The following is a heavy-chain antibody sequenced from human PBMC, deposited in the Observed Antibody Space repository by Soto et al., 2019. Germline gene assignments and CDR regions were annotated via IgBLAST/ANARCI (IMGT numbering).Heavy chain of an antibody. V-gene: IGHV3-74*01. J-gene: IGHJ3*01. Sequence: EVQLVESRGGLVQPGGSLRLSCAASGFTFSSYWMHWVRQAPGKGLVWVSRIKYDGGSANYADSVKGRFTISRDNAENTVYLQMNSLRAEDTAVYYCARGVPGHYGFDVWGQGTMVTVSS. CDR3: ARGVPGHYGFDV. D-gene: IGHD1-1*01. CDR2: IKYDGGSA. CDR1: GFTFSSYW.